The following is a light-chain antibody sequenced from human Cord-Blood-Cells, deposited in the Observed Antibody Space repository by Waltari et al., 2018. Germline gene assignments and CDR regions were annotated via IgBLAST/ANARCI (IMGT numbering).Light chain of an antibody. CDR1: QSISSY. J-gene: IGKJ4*01. V-gene: IGKV1-39*01. CDR2: AAS. CDR3: QQSYSTPLT. Sequence: DIQMTQSPSSLSASVGDRLTINCRASQSISSYLNWYQQKPGKAPNLLIYAASSLQSGVPSRFSGSGSGTDFTLTISSLQPEDFATYYCQQSYSTPLTFGGGTKVEIK.